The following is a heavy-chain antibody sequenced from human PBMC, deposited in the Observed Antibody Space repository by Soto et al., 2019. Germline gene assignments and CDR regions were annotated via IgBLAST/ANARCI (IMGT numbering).Heavy chain of an antibody. J-gene: IGHJ4*02. Sequence: TLSLTCTVSGGSITSYYWSWIRQPVGRGLEWIGRIYTSGGTNYNPSLKSRVPMSVDGPKNQFSQRRSCATAADTAVYYCARTSSCWCCYDCWGQGTLVTASS. CDR3: ARTSSCWCCYDC. V-gene: IGHV4-4*07. CDR1: GGSITSYY. CDR2: IYTSGGT. D-gene: IGHD2-2*01.